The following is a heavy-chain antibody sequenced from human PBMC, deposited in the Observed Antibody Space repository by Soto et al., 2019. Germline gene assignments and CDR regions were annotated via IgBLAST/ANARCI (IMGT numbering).Heavy chain of an antibody. CDR3: ARDYAAGHYYYGMDV. V-gene: IGHV4-31*03. J-gene: IGHJ6*02. CDR2: IYYSGST. CDR1: GGSISSGGYY. D-gene: IGHD2-2*01. Sequence: QVQLQESGPGLVKPSQTLSLTCTVSGGSISSGGYYWSWIRQHPGKDLEWIGYIYYSGSTYYNPCLKSRVTISVDTSKNQLSLKLSSVTAADTAVYYCARDYAAGHYYYGMDVWGQGPTVTVSS.